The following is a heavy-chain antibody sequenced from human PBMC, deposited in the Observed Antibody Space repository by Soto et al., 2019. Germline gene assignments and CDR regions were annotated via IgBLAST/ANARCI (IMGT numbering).Heavy chain of an antibody. CDR1: GGTISSYA. D-gene: IGHD2-15*01. CDR3: ARLRDCSGGSCYGGSYYYYYGMDV. Sequence: SVKVSCKASGGTISSYAISWVRQTTGQGLEWMGGIIPIFGTANYAQKFQGRVTITADESTSTAYMELSSLRSEDTAVYYCARLRDCSGGSCYGGSYYYYYGMDVWGQGTTVTVSS. V-gene: IGHV1-69*13. J-gene: IGHJ6*02. CDR2: IIPIFGTA.